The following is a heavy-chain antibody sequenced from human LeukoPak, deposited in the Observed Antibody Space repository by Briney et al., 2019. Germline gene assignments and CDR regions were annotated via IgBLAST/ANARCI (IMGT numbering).Heavy chain of an antibody. J-gene: IGHJ6*03. Sequence: SQTLSLTCTVSGGSISSGSYYWRWIRQPAGKGLEWIGRIYTSGSTNYNPSLKSRVTISVDTSKNQFSLKLSSVTAADTAVYYCARADSGSYYYYYYMDVWGKGTTVTVSS. V-gene: IGHV4-61*02. CDR1: GGSISSGSYY. CDR3: ARADSGSYYYYYYMDV. CDR2: IYTSGST. D-gene: IGHD1-26*01.